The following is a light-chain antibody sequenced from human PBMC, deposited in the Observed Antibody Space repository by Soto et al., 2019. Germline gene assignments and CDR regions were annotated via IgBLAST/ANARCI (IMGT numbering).Light chain of an antibody. CDR1: QSISTW. J-gene: IGKJ5*01. CDR2: KAS. V-gene: IGKV1-5*03. Sequence: DIQMTQSPSTLSASVGDRVTITCRASQSISTWLAWYQQKPEKAPKLLIYKASSLESGVPSRFSGSGSGTEFTLTISSLHPDDFATYYCQQYNSYPITFGQGTRLDIK. CDR3: QQYNSYPIT.